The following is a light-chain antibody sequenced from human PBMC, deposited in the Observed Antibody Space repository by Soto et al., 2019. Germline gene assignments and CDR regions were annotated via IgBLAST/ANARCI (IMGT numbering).Light chain of an antibody. CDR1: SSDVGGYNY. V-gene: IGLV2-14*01. CDR3: SSYTSSSTPEV. CDR2: DVS. Sequence: QSALTQPASVSGSPGQSITISCTGTSSDVGGYNYVSWYQQHPGKAPKLMIYDVSNRPSGVSNRFSGSKSGNTASLTISGLQAEDEGDYYCSSYTSSSTPEVFGTGTKLNVL. J-gene: IGLJ1*01.